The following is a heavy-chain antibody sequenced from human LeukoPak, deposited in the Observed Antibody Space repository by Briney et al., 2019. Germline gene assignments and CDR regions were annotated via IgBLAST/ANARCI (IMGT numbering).Heavy chain of an antibody. CDR2: IKQDGSDR. J-gene: IGHJ4*02. D-gene: IGHD6-19*01. Sequence: GGCLRLSCVASVFTFCIYTISWVRHAPWTGLEWMANIKQDGSDRNYVTSVRGRFTISRDNAESSLFLQMNSLRAEDTAVYYCVRNLAVAGTCFDSWGQGTLVTVSS. V-gene: IGHV3-7*03. CDR1: VFTFCIYT. CDR3: VRNLAVAGTCFDS.